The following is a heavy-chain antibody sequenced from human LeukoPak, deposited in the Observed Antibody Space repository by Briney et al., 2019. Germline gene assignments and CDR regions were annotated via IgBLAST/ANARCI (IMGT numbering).Heavy chain of an antibody. J-gene: IGHJ4*02. V-gene: IGHV3-23*01. CDR1: GFTFSSYA. D-gene: IGHD6-13*01. Sequence: SGGSLRLSCAASGFTFSSYAMSWVRQAPGKGLEWVSAISGSGGSTYYADSVKGRFTISRDNSKNTLYLQMNSLRAEDTAVYYCAKDQEYSSSWYASPFDYWGQGTLVTVSS. CDR3: AKDQEYSSSWYASPFDY. CDR2: ISGSGGST.